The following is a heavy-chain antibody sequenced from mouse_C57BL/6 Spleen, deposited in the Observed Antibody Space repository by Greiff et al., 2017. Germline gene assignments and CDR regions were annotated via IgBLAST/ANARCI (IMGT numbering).Heavy chain of an antibody. CDR1: GYSFTSYY. Sequence: VNVVESGPELVKPGASVKISCKASGYSFTSYYIHWVKQRPGQGLEWIGWIYPGSGNTKYNEKFKGKATLTADTSSSTAYMQLSSLTSEDSAVYYCARDWVYAMDDWGQGTSVTVSS. CDR3: ARDWVYAMDD. J-gene: IGHJ4*01. CDR2: IYPGSGNT. D-gene: IGHD4-1*01. V-gene: IGHV1-66*01.